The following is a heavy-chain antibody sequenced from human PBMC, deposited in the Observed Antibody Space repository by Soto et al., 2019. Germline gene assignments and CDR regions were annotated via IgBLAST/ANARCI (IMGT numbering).Heavy chain of an antibody. V-gene: IGHV1-3*01. CDR3: ARDLRVAVAGPRPTPPHY. Sequence: QVQLVQSGAEVKKPGASVKVSCKASGYTFTSYAMHWVRQAPGQRLEWMGWINAGNGNTKYSQKFQGRVTITRDTSASTAYMELSSLRSEDTAVYYCARDLRVAVAGPRPTPPHYWGQGTLVTVSS. D-gene: IGHD6-19*01. CDR2: INAGNGNT. J-gene: IGHJ4*02. CDR1: GYTFTSYA.